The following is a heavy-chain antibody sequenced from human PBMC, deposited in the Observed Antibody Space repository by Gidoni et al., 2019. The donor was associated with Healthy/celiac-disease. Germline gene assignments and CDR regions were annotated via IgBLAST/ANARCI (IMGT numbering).Heavy chain of an antibody. CDR2: ISSSSSYT. D-gene: IGHD1-7*01. J-gene: IGHJ4*02. CDR3: ARDTNSRYFDY. Sequence: QVQLVESGGGLVKPGGSLILSCAASGFTFSDYYMSWIRQAPGKGLEWVSYISSSSSYTNYADSVKGRFTISRDNAKNSLYLQMNSLRAEDTAVYYCARDTNSRYFDYWGQGTLVTVSS. V-gene: IGHV3-11*06. CDR1: GFTFSDYY.